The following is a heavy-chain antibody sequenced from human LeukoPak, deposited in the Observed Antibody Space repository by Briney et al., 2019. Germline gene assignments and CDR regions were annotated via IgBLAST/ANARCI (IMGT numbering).Heavy chain of an antibody. V-gene: IGHV4-34*01. CDR1: GGSFSGYY. D-gene: IGHD5-12*01. CDR3: ARGPDVDIVATIRTLDY. J-gene: IGHJ4*02. Sequence: SETLSLTCAVYGGSFSGYYWSWIRQPPGKGLEWIGEINHSGSTNYNPSLKSRVTISVDTSKNQFSLKLSSVTAADTAVYYCARGPDVDIVATIRTLDYWGQGTLVTVSP. CDR2: INHSGST.